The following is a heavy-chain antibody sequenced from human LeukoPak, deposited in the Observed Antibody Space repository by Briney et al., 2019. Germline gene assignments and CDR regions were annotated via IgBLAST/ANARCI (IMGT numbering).Heavy chain of an antibody. J-gene: IGHJ6*02. V-gene: IGHV3-23*01. CDR2: ISRSGGST. CDR1: ELHA. Sequence: GGALRLTCADSELHAMTWVRQGPGEGLEGGSAISRSGGSTYYAASVKGRFTISRDKSNNTLFLQMNSLRAEDTAVYYCAKLGGKTANGDEYYGMDVWGQGTTVTVSS. D-gene: IGHD3-10*01. CDR3: AKLGGKTANGDEYYGMDV.